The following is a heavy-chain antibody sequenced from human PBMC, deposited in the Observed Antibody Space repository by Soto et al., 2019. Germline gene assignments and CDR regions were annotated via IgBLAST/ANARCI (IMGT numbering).Heavy chain of an antibody. CDR1: GYTFTRYG. D-gene: IGHD2-8*01. CDR2: ISGYNGDT. CDR3: AKNGQPPYYYYGMDV. J-gene: IGHJ6*02. Sequence: ASVKVSCKASGYTFTRYGIGWVRQAPGQGLEWMGWISGYNGDTKYAQKFQGRVTMTVDTSTTTAYMELRSLTSDDRAVYYCAKNGQPPYYYYGMDVWGQGTTVTV. V-gene: IGHV1-18*01.